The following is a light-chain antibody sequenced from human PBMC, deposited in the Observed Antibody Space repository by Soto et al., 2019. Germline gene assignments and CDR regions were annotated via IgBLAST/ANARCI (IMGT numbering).Light chain of an antibody. CDR1: QGINSN. CDR3: HHFNTWPPKA. V-gene: IGKV3D-15*01. Sequence: EIVMTQSPATLSVSPGERATLSCRASQGINSNLAWYQQKPGQPPRLLIYGASSRATGIPDRFSGSGSGTEFTLTISGLQSEDVAVYYCHHFNTWPPKAFGQGPRWIS. J-gene: IGKJ1*01. CDR2: GAS.